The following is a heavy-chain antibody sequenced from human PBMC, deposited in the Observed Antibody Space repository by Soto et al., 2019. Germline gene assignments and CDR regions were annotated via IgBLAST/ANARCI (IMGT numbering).Heavy chain of an antibody. CDR1: GGSFSRYV. V-gene: IGHV1-69*01. D-gene: IGHD3-16*01. CDR2: FIPIFGTA. CDR3: VIRGSASYYYGMEV. J-gene: IGHJ6*02. Sequence: QVQLVQSGAEVKKPGSSVKVSCKASGGSFSRYVISWVRQAPGQGLEWMGEFIPIFGTANYAQKFQDRVTITADESTSTAYMELGSLRSEDTAVYYCVIRGSASYYYGMEVWGQGTTVTVS.